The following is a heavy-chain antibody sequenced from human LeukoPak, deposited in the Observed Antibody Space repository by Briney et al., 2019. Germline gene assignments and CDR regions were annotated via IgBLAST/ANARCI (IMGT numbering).Heavy chain of an antibody. CDR1: GFRFGSDW. V-gene: IGHV3-7*01. Sequence: GGSLRLSCAASGFRFGSDWMIWVRQAPGKGLEWVANINPDGSEKYYVDSVKGRFTISRDNGKNSLYLQLNSLRADDTAVYYCARYYDPTVGDAFDIWGQGTLVTVSS. D-gene: IGHD3-16*01. J-gene: IGHJ3*02. CDR3: ARYYDPTVGDAFDI. CDR2: INPDGSEK.